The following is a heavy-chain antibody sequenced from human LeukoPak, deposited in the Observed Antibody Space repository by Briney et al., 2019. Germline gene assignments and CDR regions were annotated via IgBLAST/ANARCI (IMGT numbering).Heavy chain of an antibody. D-gene: IGHD3-10*01. CDR2: ISSSGSTI. V-gene: IGHV3-11*01. Sequence: GGSLRLSCVASGFTFSDYYMSWIRQAPGKGLEWVSYISSSGSTIYYADPVKDRFTISRDNAKNSLYLQMNSLRAEDTAVYYCAGDHGSPRGSGFDYWGQGTLVTVSS. CDR1: GFTFSDYY. J-gene: IGHJ4*02. CDR3: AGDHGSPRGSGFDY.